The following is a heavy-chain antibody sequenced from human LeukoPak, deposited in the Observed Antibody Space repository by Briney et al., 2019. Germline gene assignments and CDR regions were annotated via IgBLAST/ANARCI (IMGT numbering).Heavy chain of an antibody. CDR3: ARRGGLSSGRGFDH. V-gene: IGHV3-21*01. D-gene: IGHD3-16*01. CDR1: GFDFNYYD. Sequence: GGSLRLSCVASGFDFNYYDMNWVRQAPGKGLEWVSSISSSSSYIYFADSTKGRFTISRDNANNSVFLQVSSLRPEDTAVYYCARRGGLSSGRGFDHWGQGTPVTVSS. CDR2: ISSSSSYI. J-gene: IGHJ4*02.